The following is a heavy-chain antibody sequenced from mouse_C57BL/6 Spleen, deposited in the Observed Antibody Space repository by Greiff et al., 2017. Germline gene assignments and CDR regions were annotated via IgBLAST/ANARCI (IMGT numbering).Heavy chain of an antibody. D-gene: IGHD3-3*01. V-gene: IGHV1-69*01. CDR3: ARGDGGY. J-gene: IGHJ2*01. CDR2: IDPSDSYT. Sequence: VKLQQPGAELVMPGASVKLSCKASGYTFTSYWLHWVKQRPGQGLEWIGEIDPSDSYTNYNQKFKGKSTLTVDKSSSTAYMQLSSLTSEDSAVYYCARGDGGYWGQGTTLTVSS. CDR1: GYTFTSYW.